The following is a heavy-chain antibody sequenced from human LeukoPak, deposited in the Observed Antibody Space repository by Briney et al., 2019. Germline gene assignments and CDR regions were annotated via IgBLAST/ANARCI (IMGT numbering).Heavy chain of an antibody. CDR3: ARDHSGGYFRKPSDC. V-gene: IGHV4-39*07. Sequence: KPSETLSLTCTVSGGSMNTTTDYWGWIRQSPGKGLEWIGSMSNGACTYYNPSLKSRVTISLDTSKNKFSLKLTSVTAADTAVYFCARDHSGGYFRKPSDCWGQGTLVTVSS. CDR2: MSNGACT. D-gene: IGHD1-26*01. CDR1: GGSMNTTTDY. J-gene: IGHJ4*02.